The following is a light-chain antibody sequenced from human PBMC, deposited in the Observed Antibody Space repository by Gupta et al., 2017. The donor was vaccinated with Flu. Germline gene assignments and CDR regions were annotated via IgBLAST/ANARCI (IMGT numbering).Light chain of an antibody. Sequence: EVVLTQSPGTLSLSPGERATLSCRASQSVASNYLAWYQQKAGQAPRLLIYAVSSRATGIPDRCSGSGSGTDFTLTISRLEPEDFAVYYCQRYGGSPLYTFGQGTKLEI. J-gene: IGKJ2*01. CDR3: QRYGGSPLYT. V-gene: IGKV3-20*01. CDR1: QSVASNY. CDR2: AVS.